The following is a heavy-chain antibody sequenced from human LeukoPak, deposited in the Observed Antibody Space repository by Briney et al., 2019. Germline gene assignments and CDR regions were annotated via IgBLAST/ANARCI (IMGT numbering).Heavy chain of an antibody. CDR1: GFTFSSYG. CDR2: IRYDGSNK. J-gene: IGHJ4*02. Sequence: PGGSLRLSCAASGFTFSSYGMHWVRQAPGKGLEWVAFIRYDGSNKYYADSVKGRFTISRDNSKNTLYLQMNSLRAEDTAVYYCAKDLRNCGGDCITPTAFDYWGQGTLVTVSS. CDR3: AKDLRNCGGDCITPTAFDY. V-gene: IGHV3-30*02. D-gene: IGHD2-21*01.